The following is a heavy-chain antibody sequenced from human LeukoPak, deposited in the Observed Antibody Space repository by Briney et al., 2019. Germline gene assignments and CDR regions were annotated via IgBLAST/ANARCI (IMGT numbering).Heavy chain of an antibody. Sequence: GCSLTLSRAPSGFTLSSYGMHRVRQAPGNGQEWVAVISYDGNNKYYRDSVNDRFTLSRNNSKQTLFLPMNSLSDHHTHVHYFSKRDYSNLQFYYWGQGTLVTVSS. CDR2: ISYDGNNK. CDR1: GFTLSSYG. J-gene: IGHJ4*02. V-gene: IGHV3-30*18. D-gene: IGHD4-11*01. CDR3: SKRDYSNLQFYY.